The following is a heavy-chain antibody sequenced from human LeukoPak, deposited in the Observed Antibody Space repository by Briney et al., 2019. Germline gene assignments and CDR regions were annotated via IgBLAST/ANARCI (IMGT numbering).Heavy chain of an antibody. J-gene: IGHJ4*02. CDR1: GGSFSGYY. Sequence: ETLSLTCAVYGGSFSGYYWSWIRQPPGKGLEWIGEINHSGSTNYNPSLKSRVTISVDTSKNQFSLKLSSVTAADTAVYYCARVFTDSSGYNGIDYWGQGTLVTVSS. CDR2: INHSGST. D-gene: IGHD3-22*01. CDR3: ARVFTDSSGYNGIDY. V-gene: IGHV4-34*01.